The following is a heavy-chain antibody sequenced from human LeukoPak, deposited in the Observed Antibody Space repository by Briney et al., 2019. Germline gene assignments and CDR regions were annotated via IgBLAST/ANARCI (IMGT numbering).Heavy chain of an antibody. D-gene: IGHD3-10*01. V-gene: IGHV4-61*02. CDR2: IYTSGRT. CDR3: AREPFHSYGELLD. CDR1: SGSLSSDNNY. Sequence: SQTLSLTCTVSSGSLSSDNNYWNWIRQPAGKGLEWIGRIYTSGRTSYNPSLKSRVTISVDTSKNRFSLKLTSVTAADTAVYYCAREPFHSYGELLDWGRGTLVTVSS. J-gene: IGHJ4*02.